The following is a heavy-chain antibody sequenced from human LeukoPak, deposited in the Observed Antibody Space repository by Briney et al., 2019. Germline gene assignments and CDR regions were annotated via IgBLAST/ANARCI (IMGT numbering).Heavy chain of an antibody. D-gene: IGHD2-15*01. CDR2: MNPNSGNT. Sequence: ASVKVSCKASGYTFTSYDINWVRQATGQGLEWMGWMNPNSGNTGYAQKFQGRVTMTRNTSISTAYMELRSLRSEDTAVYYCVVVAATDGVGYWGQGTLVTVSS. J-gene: IGHJ4*02. CDR1: GYTFTSYD. V-gene: IGHV1-8*01. CDR3: VVVAATDGVGY.